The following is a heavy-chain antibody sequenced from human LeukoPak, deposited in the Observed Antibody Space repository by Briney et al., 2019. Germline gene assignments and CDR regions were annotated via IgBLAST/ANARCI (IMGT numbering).Heavy chain of an antibody. CDR2: ISGSGGST. V-gene: IGHV3-23*01. CDR3: AKSGRGYSLNY. CDR1: GFTFSSYA. D-gene: IGHD5-18*01. Sequence: AGGSLRLSCAASGFTFSSYAMSWVRQAPGKGLEWVSAISGSGGSTYYADSVKGRFTISRDNSKNTLCLQMNSLRAEDTAVYYCAKSGRGYSLNYWGQGTLVTVSS. J-gene: IGHJ4*02.